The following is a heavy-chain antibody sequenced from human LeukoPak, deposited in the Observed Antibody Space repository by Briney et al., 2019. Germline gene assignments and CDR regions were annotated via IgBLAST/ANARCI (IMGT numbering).Heavy chain of an antibody. CDR1: GFTFSSYA. V-gene: IGHV3-23*01. Sequence: PGGSLRLSCAASGFTFSSYAMSWVRHAPGKGLEWVSAISGSGGSTYYADSVKGRFTISRDNCKNTLYLQMNSLRAEDTAVYYWAKSPSGASSYDYWGQGTLVTVSS. CDR2: ISGSGGST. J-gene: IGHJ4*02. CDR3: AKSPSGASSYDY. D-gene: IGHD6-13*01.